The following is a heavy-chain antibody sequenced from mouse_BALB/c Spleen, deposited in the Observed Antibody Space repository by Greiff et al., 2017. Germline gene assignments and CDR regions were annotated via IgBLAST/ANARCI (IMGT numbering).Heavy chain of an antibody. CDR3: ARWDWAWFAY. D-gene: IGHD4-1*01. CDR1: GFNIKDYY. V-gene: IGHV14-1*02. CDR2: IDPENGNT. J-gene: IGHJ3*01. Sequence: VQLQQSGAELVRPGALVKLSCKASGFNIKDYYMHWVKQRPEQGLEWIGWIDPENGNTIYDPKFQGKASITADTSSNTAYLQLSSLTSEDTAVYYCARWDWAWFAYWGQGTLVTVAA.